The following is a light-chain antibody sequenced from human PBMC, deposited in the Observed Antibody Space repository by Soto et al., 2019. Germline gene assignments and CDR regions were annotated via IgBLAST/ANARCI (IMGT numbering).Light chain of an antibody. CDR3: QQYNNWPRT. CDR2: GAS. Sequence: IGMTQSPATLSVPPGERATLSCRASQSVSSNLAWYQQKPGQAPRLLIYGASTRATGIPARFSGSGSGTEFTLTISSLQSEDFAVYYCQQYNNWPRTFGQGTKVDIK. CDR1: QSVSSN. V-gene: IGKV3-15*01. J-gene: IGKJ1*01.